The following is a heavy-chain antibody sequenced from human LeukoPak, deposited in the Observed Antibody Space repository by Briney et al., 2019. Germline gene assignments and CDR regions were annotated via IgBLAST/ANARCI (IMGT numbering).Heavy chain of an antibody. Sequence: SETLSLTCTVSGCPISSCSYYCGRIRQPPGKGLEWIGRIYYSGSTYYNPALTSRVTISVDTCKNQFSLKLSSVTAADTAVYYCARFLYVWGSYRYPDYWGQGTLVTVSS. J-gene: IGHJ4*02. D-gene: IGHD3-16*02. CDR3: ARFLYVWGSYRYPDY. CDR2: IYYSGST. CDR1: GCPISSCSYY. V-gene: IGHV4-39*01.